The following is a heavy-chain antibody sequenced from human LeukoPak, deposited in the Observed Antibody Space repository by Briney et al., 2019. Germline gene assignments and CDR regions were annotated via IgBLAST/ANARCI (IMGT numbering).Heavy chain of an antibody. Sequence: PGGSLRLSCAASGFIFDDYAMHWVRQAPGKGLEWVSGISRNSGSIGYGDSVKGRSTISRDNAKNCLYLQMKSLRVEDTALYYCTKGWELISAFDYWGQGALVTVSS. V-gene: IGHV3-9*01. CDR3: TKGWELISAFDY. CDR2: ISRNSGSI. CDR1: GFIFDDYA. D-gene: IGHD1-26*01. J-gene: IGHJ4*02.